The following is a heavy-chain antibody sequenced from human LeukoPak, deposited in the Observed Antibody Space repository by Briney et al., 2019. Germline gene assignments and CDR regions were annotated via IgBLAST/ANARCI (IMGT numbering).Heavy chain of an antibody. CDR3: ARGSRYHDWLSPLDS. CDR1: GYTFTSYY. J-gene: IGHJ4*02. D-gene: IGHD3-9*01. V-gene: IGHV1-46*01. CDR2: INPSGGSA. Sequence: VASVKVSCKASGYTFTSYYMHWVRQAPGQGLEWMGIINPSGGSASYAQKFQGRVTMTRDMSTSTVYMELSSLRSDDTAVYYCARGSRYHDWLSPLDSWGQGTLVTVSS.